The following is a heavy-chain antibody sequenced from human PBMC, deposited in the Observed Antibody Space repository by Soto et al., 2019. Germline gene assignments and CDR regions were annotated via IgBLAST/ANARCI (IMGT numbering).Heavy chain of an antibody. CDR1: GFTFHGYT. Sequence: GGSLRLSCAASGFTFHGYTMHWVRQAPGKGLEWVSLISWDGSSANYADSVKGRFTISRDNSKNSLFLQMNSLRTEDTALYYCAKDSGYCSGGSCYGVDYWGQGTLVTVSS. CDR3: AKDSGYCSGGSCYGVDY. D-gene: IGHD2-15*01. V-gene: IGHV3-43*01. J-gene: IGHJ4*02. CDR2: ISWDGSSA.